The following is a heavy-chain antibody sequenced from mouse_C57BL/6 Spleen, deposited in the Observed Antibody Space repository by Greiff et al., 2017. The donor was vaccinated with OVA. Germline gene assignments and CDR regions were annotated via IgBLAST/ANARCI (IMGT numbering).Heavy chain of an antibody. J-gene: IGHJ2*01. D-gene: IGHD2-3*01. CDR1: GYAFTNYL. V-gene: IGHV1-54*01. CDR2: INPGSGGT. Sequence: VQLVESGAELVRPGTSVKVSCKASGYAFTNYLIEWVKQRPGQGLEWIGVINPGSGGTNYNEKFKGKATLTADKSSSTAYMQLSSLTSEDSAVYFCARRGWEYFDYWGQGTTLTVSS. CDR3: ARRGWEYFDY.